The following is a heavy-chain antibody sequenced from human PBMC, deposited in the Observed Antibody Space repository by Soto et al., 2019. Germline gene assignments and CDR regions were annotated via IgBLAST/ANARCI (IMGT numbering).Heavy chain of an antibody. Sequence: GGSLRLSCAASGFTFSSYSMNWVRQAPGKGLEWVSSISSSSSYIYYADSVKGRFTISRDNAKNSLYLQMNSLRAEDTAVYYCARGVITMVRGVIFDYWGQGTLVTVSS. CDR3: ARGVITMVRGVIFDY. J-gene: IGHJ4*02. CDR1: GFTFSSYS. V-gene: IGHV3-21*01. D-gene: IGHD3-10*01. CDR2: ISSSSSYI.